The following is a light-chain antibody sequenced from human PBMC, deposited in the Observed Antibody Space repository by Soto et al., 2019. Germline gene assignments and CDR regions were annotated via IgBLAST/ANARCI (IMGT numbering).Light chain of an antibody. CDR3: SSSTGSNTLGV. CDR2: DVI. V-gene: IGLV2-8*01. J-gene: IGLJ1*01. CDR1: SSDVGGYNY. Sequence: QSALTQPPSASGSPGQSVTIYCTGSSSDVGGYNYVSWYQQHPGKAPKLMIYDVIKRPSGVPDRFSGSKSGNTASLTVSGLQSEDEADYYCSSSTGSNTLGVFGTGTKLTVL.